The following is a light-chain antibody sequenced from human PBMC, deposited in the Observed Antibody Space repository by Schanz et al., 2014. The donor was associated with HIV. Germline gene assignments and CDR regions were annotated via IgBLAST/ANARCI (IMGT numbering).Light chain of an antibody. CDR2: DVS. Sequence: QSALTQPASVSGSPGQSITISCTGSSSDSGGYNFVSWYQQYPGKAPKLMIYDVSNRPSGVSSRFSGSKSGNTASLTISGLQAEDEADYYCSSYTSSGTQVFGTGTKLTVL. J-gene: IGLJ1*01. CDR3: SSYTSSGTQV. CDR1: SSDSGGYNF. V-gene: IGLV2-14*03.